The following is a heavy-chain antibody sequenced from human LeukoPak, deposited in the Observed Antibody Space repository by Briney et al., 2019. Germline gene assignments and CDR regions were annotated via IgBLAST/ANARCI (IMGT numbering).Heavy chain of an antibody. V-gene: IGHV4-59*08. D-gene: IGHD6-19*01. CDR1: GGSISSYY. J-gene: IGHJ4*02. Sequence: NPSETLSLTCTVSGGSISSYYWSWIRQPPGKGLEWIGYIYYSGSTNYNPSLKSRVTISVDTSKNQFSLKLSSVTAADTAVYYCVRHDSSGWYYFDYWGQGTLVTVSS. CDR3: VRHDSSGWYYFDY. CDR2: IYYSGST.